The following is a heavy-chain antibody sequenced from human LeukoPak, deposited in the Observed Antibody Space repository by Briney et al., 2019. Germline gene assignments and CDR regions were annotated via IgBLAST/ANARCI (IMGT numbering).Heavy chain of an antibody. CDR2: INPGGDNT. Sequence: ASVKVSCKASGYTFTKSYIHWVRQAPGQRLEWMGLINPGGDNTNYAQNFQGRVTMTSDTSARTVYMELSSLRSEDTAIYYCARNRDGYTDAYEIWGQGTVVTVSS. D-gene: IGHD5-24*01. CDR3: ARNRDGYTDAYEI. CDR1: GYTFTKSY. V-gene: IGHV1-46*01. J-gene: IGHJ3*02.